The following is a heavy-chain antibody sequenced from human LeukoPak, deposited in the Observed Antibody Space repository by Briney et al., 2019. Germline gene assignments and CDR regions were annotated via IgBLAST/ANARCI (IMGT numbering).Heavy chain of an antibody. D-gene: IGHD3-10*01. CDR1: GYTFTSYG. CDR2: ISVYNGNT. J-gene: IGHJ6*03. Sequence: GASVKVSCKASGYTFTSYGISWVRQAPGQGLEWMGWISVYNGNTNYAQKFQGRVTMTSNTSISTAYMELSSLRSEDTAVYYCARVKGRGVMLRYYYYMDVWGKGTTVTISS. CDR3: ARVKGRGVMLRYYYYMDV. V-gene: IGHV1-18*01.